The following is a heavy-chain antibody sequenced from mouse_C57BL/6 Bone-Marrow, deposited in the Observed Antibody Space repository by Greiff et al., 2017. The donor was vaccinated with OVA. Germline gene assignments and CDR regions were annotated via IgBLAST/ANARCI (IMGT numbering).Heavy chain of an antibody. CDR1: GYTFTSYG. CDR3: ARPSTVVAHFDY. CDR2: IYPRSGNT. Sequence: QVQLQQSGAELARPGASVKLSCKASGYTFTSYGISWVKQRTGQGLEWIGEIYPRSGNTYYNEKFKGKATLTADKSSSTAYMELRSLTSEDSAVYFCARPSTVVAHFDYWGQGTTLTVSS. J-gene: IGHJ2*01. D-gene: IGHD1-1*01. V-gene: IGHV1-81*01.